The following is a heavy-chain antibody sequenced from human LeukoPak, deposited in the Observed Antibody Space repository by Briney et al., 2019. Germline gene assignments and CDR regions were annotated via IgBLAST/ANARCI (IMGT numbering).Heavy chain of an antibody. J-gene: IGHJ4*02. D-gene: IGHD3-22*01. CDR3: ARQTGGSYYYDGSGYYPRRYFDY. V-gene: IGHV4-59*01. CDR2: IYYSGST. CDR1: GGSISSYY. Sequence: PSETLSLTCTVSGGSISSYYWSWIRQPPGKGLEWIGYIYYSGSTNYNPSLKSRVTISVDTSKNQFSLKLSSVTAADTAVYYCARQTGGSYYYDGSGYYPRRYFDYWGQGTLVTVSS.